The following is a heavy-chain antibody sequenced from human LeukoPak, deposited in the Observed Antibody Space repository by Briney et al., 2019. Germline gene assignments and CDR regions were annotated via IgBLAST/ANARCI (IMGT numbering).Heavy chain of an antibody. CDR3: ARDSGGGPDTSGYSGY. V-gene: IGHV3-7*01. Sequence: GGSLRLSCAASGFTFSSYWMTWVRQAPGKGLEWVANIKQDGSEKYYADSVKGRFTISRDNSKNTLYLQMNSLRADDTAVYYCARDSGGGPDTSGYSGYWGQGTLVTVSS. CDR2: IKQDGSEK. CDR1: GFTFSSYW. J-gene: IGHJ4*02. D-gene: IGHD3-22*01.